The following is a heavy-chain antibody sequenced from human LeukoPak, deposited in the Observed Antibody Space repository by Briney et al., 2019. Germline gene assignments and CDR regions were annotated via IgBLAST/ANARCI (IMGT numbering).Heavy chain of an antibody. CDR1: GFTFSSYA. CDR2: ISYDGSNK. CDR3: ARDPYYDILTGYASAAFDI. V-gene: IGHV3-30-3*01. D-gene: IGHD3-9*01. J-gene: IGHJ3*02. Sequence: GGSLRLSCAASGFTFSSYAMHWVRQAPGKGLEWVAVISYDGSNKYYADSVKGRFTISRDNSKNTLYPQMNSLRAEDTAVYYCARDPYYDILTGYASAAFDIWGQGTMVTVPS.